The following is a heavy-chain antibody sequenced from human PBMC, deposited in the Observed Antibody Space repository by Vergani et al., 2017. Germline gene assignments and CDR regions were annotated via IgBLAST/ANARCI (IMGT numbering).Heavy chain of an antibody. J-gene: IGHJ4*02. Sequence: QVQLVQSGAEVKKPGASVKVSCKASGYTFNNYDINWVRQATGQGLEWMGWLNPKSGKSGYAQQFQGRVTITRNTPTNTAYMELSSLRSEDTAVYCCARVNGSPDYWGQGTLVTVSS. CDR3: ARVNGSPDY. V-gene: IGHV1-8*03. CDR2: LNPKSGKS. D-gene: IGHD1-26*01. CDR1: GYTFNNYD.